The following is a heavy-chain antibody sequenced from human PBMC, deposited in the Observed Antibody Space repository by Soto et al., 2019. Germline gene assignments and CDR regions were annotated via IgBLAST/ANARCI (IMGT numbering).Heavy chain of an antibody. V-gene: IGHV4-59*01. J-gene: IGHJ4*02. CDR1: GGSISSYY. CDR2: ISYTGST. CDR3: ARDRSFVDY. Sequence: SETLSLTCIVPGGSISSYYWSWIRQTPGKGLEWIGYISYTGSTNYNPSLESRVTMSVDTSKNQFSLKLISVAAADTAVYYCARDRSFVDYWGQGTLVTVSS.